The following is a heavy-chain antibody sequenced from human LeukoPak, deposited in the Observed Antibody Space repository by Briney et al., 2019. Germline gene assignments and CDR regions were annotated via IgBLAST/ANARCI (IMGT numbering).Heavy chain of an antibody. J-gene: IGHJ6*02. Sequence: PSETLSLTCTVSGGSISSYYWSWIRQPPGKGLEWIAYISDIGSINYNPSLKSRVTISLDTSKNQFSLKLSSVTAADTAVYYCARECGGDCLYYYYGMDVWGQGTTVTVSS. CDR3: ARECGGDCLYYYYGMDV. V-gene: IGHV4-59*12. D-gene: IGHD2-21*02. CDR2: ISDIGSI. CDR1: GGSISSYY.